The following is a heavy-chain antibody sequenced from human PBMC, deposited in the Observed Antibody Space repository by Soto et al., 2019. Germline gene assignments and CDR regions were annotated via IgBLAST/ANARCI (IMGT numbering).Heavy chain of an antibody. V-gene: IGHV4-59*01. CDR3: ATYYYDSSGWGAFDI. Sequence: SETLSLTCTVSGGSISSYYWSWIRQPPGKGLEWIGYIYYSGSTNYNPSLKSRVTISVDTSKNQFSLKLSSVTAADTAVYYCATYYYDSSGWGAFDIWGQGTMVTVPS. CDR2: IYYSGST. D-gene: IGHD3-22*01. J-gene: IGHJ3*02. CDR1: GGSISSYY.